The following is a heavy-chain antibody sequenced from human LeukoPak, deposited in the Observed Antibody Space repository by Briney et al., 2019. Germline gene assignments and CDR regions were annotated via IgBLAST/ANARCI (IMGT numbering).Heavy chain of an antibody. Sequence: GGSLRLSCAASGFTVSSNYMSWVRQAPGKGLEWVSVIYSGGSTYYADSVKGRFTISRDNSKNTLYLQMNSLRAEDTAVYYCARDRQHYYDRSVYYTEVYFDYWVQGTLVTVSS. J-gene: IGHJ4*02. CDR1: GFTVSSNY. V-gene: IGHV3-66*02. CDR2: IYSGGST. D-gene: IGHD3-22*01. CDR3: ARDRQHYYDRSVYYTEVYFDY.